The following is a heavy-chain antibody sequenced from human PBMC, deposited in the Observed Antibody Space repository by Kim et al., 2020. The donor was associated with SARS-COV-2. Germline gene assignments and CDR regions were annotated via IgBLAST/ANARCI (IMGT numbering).Heavy chain of an antibody. J-gene: IGHJ4*02. CDR3: ARDMSGSYAIDF. CDR2: ISSSSSTM. CDR1: GFTFSVYQ. Sequence: GGSLRLSCAASGFTFSVYQMSWVRQAPGKGLEWLSYISSSSSTMYYADSVKGRFTISRDNAKNSVYLQMNSLRVEDTAVYYCARDMSGSYAIDFWGQGTLVTVSS. V-gene: IGHV3-11*01. D-gene: IGHD6-19*01.